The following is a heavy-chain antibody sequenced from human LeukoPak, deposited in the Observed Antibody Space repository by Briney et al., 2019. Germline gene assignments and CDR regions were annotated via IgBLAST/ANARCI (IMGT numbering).Heavy chain of an antibody. CDR1: GYTFTSYY. J-gene: IGHJ4*02. D-gene: IGHD3-10*01. V-gene: IGHV1-46*01. Sequence: ASVKVSCKASGYTFTSYYMHWVRQAPGQGLEWMGIINPSGGSTSYAQKFQGRVTMTRDTSTSTVYMELSSLRSEDTAVYYCARDGSRWGTMVRGVIIAYFDYWGQGTLVTVSS. CDR2: INPSGGST. CDR3: ARDGSRWGTMVRGVIIAYFDY.